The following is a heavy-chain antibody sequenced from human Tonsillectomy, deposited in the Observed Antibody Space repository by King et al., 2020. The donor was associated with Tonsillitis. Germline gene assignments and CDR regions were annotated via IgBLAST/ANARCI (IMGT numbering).Heavy chain of an antibody. Sequence: VQLVESGGGLVQPGGSLRLSCAASGFTFSSYAMSWVRQAPGKGLEWVSAISGSGGSTYYADSVKGRFTISRGNSKNTLYLQMNSLRAEDTAVYYCAKSPSPIGDILTGYTRARPDYWGQGTLVTVSS. CDR1: GFTFSSYA. V-gene: IGHV3-23*04. D-gene: IGHD3-9*01. J-gene: IGHJ4*02. CDR3: AKSPSPIGDILTGYTRARPDY. CDR2: ISGSGGST.